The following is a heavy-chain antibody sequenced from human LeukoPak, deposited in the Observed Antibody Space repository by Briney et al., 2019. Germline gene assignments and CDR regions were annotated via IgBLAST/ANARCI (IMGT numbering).Heavy chain of an antibody. CDR2: ISGSGAST. Sequence: GGSLRLSCAASGFTFSSYAVSWVRQAPGKGLEWVSAISGSGASTYYADSVKGRFTISRDNSKNTLYLQMNSLRAEDTAVYYCARDPYGDYVFDYWGQGTLVTVSS. CDR3: ARDPYGDYVFDY. CDR1: GFTFSSYA. D-gene: IGHD4-17*01. J-gene: IGHJ4*02. V-gene: IGHV3-23*01.